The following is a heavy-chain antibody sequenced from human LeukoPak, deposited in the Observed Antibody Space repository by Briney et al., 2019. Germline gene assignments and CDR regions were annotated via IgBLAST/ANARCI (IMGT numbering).Heavy chain of an antibody. CDR3: ASGYSYVPA. V-gene: IGHV4-59*01. D-gene: IGHD5-18*01. Sequence: PSETLSLTCTVSGGSISVYYWSWIRQPPGKGLEWIGYIPYSGSTNYNTSLKSRVSISASLSKNQFPLKLNSVTTAHPAVYFLASGYSYVPAWGQGALVTVSS. J-gene: IGHJ5*02. CDR2: IPYSGST. CDR1: GGSISVYY.